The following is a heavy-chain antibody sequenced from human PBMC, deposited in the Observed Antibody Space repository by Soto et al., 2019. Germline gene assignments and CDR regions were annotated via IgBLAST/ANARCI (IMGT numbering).Heavy chain of an antibody. J-gene: IGHJ6*02. CDR3: ARSGMIAAAATGYYGMDV. D-gene: IGHD6-13*01. V-gene: IGHV1-3*01. Sequence: ASVKVSCKASGYTFTSYAMHWVRQAPGQRLEWMGWINAGNGNTKYSQKFQGRVTITRDTSASTAYMELSSLRSEDTAVYYCARSGMIAAAATGYYGMDVWGQGTTVTVSS. CDR2: INAGNGNT. CDR1: GYTFTSYA.